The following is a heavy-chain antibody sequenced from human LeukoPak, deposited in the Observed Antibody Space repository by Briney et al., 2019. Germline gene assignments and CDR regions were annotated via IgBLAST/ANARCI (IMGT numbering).Heavy chain of an antibody. D-gene: IGHD3-9*01. CDR2: IRYDGSNK. Sequence: PGGSLRLSCAASGFTFSSYGMHWVRQAPGKGLEWVAFIRYDGSNKYYADSVKGRFTISRDNSKNTLYLQMNSLRAEDTAVYYCAKGYDILTGFDPWGQGTLVTVSS. CDR1: GFTFSSYG. V-gene: IGHV3-30*02. CDR3: AKGYDILTGFDP. J-gene: IGHJ5*02.